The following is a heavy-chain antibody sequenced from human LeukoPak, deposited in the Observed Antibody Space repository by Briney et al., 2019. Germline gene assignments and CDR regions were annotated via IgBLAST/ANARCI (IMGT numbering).Heavy chain of an antibody. CDR2: VSGGGHNT. V-gene: IGHV3-23*01. CDR3: AKDRSSWYYPFDS. J-gene: IGHJ4*02. D-gene: IGHD3-3*01. Sequence: GGSLRLSCRVSGFNFNNYWMHWVRQAPGKGLEWVSVVSGGGHNTYYADSVKGRFTMSRDNSKRTVYLQMNSLRAEDTAVYYCAKDRSSWYYPFDSWGQGTLVTVSS. CDR1: GFNFNNYW.